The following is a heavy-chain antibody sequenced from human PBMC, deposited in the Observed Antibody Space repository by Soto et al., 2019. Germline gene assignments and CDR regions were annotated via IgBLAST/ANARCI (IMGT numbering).Heavy chain of an antibody. V-gene: IGHV3-33*01. CDR2: IWYDGGNK. J-gene: IGHJ6*02. Sequence: LRLSFAASGFTFSSYGMHWVRQAPGKGLEWVAVIWYDGGNKYYADSVKGRFTISRDNSKNTLYLQMNSLRAEDTAVYYCARRYYDFWSGYYYYGMDVWGQGTTVTVSS. D-gene: IGHD3-3*01. CDR3: ARRYYDFWSGYYYYGMDV. CDR1: GFTFSSYG.